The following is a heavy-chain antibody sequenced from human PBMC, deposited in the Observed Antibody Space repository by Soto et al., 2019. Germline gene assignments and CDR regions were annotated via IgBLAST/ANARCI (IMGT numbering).Heavy chain of an antibody. V-gene: IGHV1-2*04. D-gene: IGHD3-3*01. CDR3: ARTPIRVTFFGVVIRSGMDF. CDR2: INPNSGGT. Sequence: GASVKVSCKASGYTFTGYYMHWVRQAPGQGLEWMGWINPNSGGTNYAQKFQGWVTMTRDTSISTAYMELSRLRSDDTAVYYCARTPIRVTFFGVVIRSGMDFWGQGTTVTVSS. CDR1: GYTFTGYY. J-gene: IGHJ6*02.